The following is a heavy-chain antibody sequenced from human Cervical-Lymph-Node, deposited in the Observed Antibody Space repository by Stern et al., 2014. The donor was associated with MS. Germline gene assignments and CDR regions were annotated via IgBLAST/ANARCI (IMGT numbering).Heavy chain of an antibody. CDR3: ALSSETSDRWYSLGYDL. J-gene: IGHJ5*02. Sequence: VQLVQSGAEVTKPGSSVKASCKASGGTFSKFPSSCVRQAPGQGLEWMGGIFPVFGTPTYAQEFRGRVTITADVSTSTVYMELSSLRSDDTAVYYCALSSETSDRWYSLGYDLWGQGTLVTVSS. D-gene: IGHD6-13*01. V-gene: IGHV1-69*01. CDR2: IFPVFGTP. CDR1: GGTFSKFP.